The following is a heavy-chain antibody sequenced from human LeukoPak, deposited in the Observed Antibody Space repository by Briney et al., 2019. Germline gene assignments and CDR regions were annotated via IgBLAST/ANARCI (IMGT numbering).Heavy chain of an antibody. D-gene: IGHD2-8*01. CDR2: IIPILGIA. CDR3: AGSTNGVYYYGMDV. J-gene: IGHJ6*02. Sequence: EASVKVSCKAPGYTFTGYYMHWVRQAPGQGLEWMGRIIPILGIANYAQKFQGRVTITADKSTSTAYMELSSLRSEDTAVYYCAGSTNGVYYYGMDVWGQGTTVTVSS. CDR1: GYTFTGYY. V-gene: IGHV1-69*02.